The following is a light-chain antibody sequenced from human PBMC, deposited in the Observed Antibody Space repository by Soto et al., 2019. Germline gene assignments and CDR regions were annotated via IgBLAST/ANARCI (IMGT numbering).Light chain of an antibody. Sequence: QSALTQPASVSGSPGQSITISCTGTSSDVGGYNYVSWYQQHPGKAPKLMIYEVSNRPSGVSNRFSGSKSGNTASLTISGLQAEDEADIYCSSYTSSSTLFGGGTKVTVL. CDR3: SSYTSSSTL. CDR1: SSDVGGYNY. J-gene: IGLJ2*01. CDR2: EVS. V-gene: IGLV2-14*01.